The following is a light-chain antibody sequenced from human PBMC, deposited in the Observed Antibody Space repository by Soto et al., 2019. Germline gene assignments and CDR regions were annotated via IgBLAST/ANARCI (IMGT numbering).Light chain of an antibody. CDR3: QHYGISPIT. CDR2: GVS. V-gene: IGKV3-20*01. Sequence: EIVLTQSPGTLSLSPGEIATLSCRASQSVSSSQLAWYQQKPGQAPRLLIYGVSSRATGIPDRFSGSGSGTDFTLTINRPEPEDFAVYYCQHYGISPITFGQGTRLDIK. CDR1: QSVSSSQ. J-gene: IGKJ5*01.